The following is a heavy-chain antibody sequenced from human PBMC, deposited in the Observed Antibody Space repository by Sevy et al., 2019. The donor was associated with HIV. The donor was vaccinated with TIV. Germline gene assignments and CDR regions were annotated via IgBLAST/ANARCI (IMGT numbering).Heavy chain of an antibody. CDR1: GYTFTGYY. Sequence: ASVMVSCQASGYTFTGYYIHWVRQAPGQGLEWMGRINPNSGGTNYAQKFQGRVTMTRDTSISTAYMELSRVRSDDTAGYYCACYAIDVFYIWGQGTMVTVSS. J-gene: IGHJ3*02. CDR2: INPNSGGT. V-gene: IGHV1-2*06. D-gene: IGHD3-16*01. CDR3: ACYAIDVFYI.